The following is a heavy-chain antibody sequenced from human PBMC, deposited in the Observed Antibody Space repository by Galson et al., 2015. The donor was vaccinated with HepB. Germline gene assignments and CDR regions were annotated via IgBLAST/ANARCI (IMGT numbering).Heavy chain of an antibody. D-gene: IGHD3-22*01. Sequence: PALVKPTQTLTLTCTFSGFSLGARGEGVAWIRQPPGRALEWLAFIYWDDDKRYSPSLRNRLTITRDTSKNQVVLTMTNMDPVDTATYYCARRRRYYYDSGDKGWFDPWGQGTLFAVAS. CDR2: IYWDDDK. J-gene: IGHJ5*02. CDR3: ARRRRYYYDSGDKGWFDP. V-gene: IGHV2-5*02. CDR1: GFSLGARGEG.